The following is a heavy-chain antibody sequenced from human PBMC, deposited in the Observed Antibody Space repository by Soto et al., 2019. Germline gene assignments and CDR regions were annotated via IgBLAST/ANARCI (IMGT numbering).Heavy chain of an antibody. V-gene: IGHV3-23*01. D-gene: IGHD5-12*01. CDR1: GFTFSTYA. Sequence: GSLRLSCSASGFTFSTYAMSWVRQAPGKGPEWISSMNGGDDATKDADSVKGRFTISRDNSKSTLYLQMTSLRAGDTAVYYCARGGHDYSLDYWGQGTLVTVSS. J-gene: IGHJ4*02. CDR3: ARGGHDYSLDY. CDR2: MNGGDDAT.